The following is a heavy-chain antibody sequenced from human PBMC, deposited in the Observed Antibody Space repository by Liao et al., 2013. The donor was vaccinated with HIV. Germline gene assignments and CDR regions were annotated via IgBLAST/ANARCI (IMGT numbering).Heavy chain of an antibody. D-gene: IGHD1-1*01. CDR2: IDYSGST. CDR3: ARGRQQDH. V-gene: IGHV4-34*02. J-gene: IGHJ4*02. CDR1: GDSFSYYY. Sequence: QVQLQQWGAGLLKPSETLSLTCAVYGDSFSYYYWTWIRQSPGKGLEWIGEIDYSGSTSYNPSLKTRVTISVDTSKNQFSLKLSSVTAADTAIYYCARGRQQDHWGQGTLVTVSS.